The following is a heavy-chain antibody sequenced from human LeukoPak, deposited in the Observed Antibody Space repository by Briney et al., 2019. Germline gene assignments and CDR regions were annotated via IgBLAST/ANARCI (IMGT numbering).Heavy chain of an antibody. Sequence: GASVKVSCKASGYTFTSYYMHWVRQAPGQGLEWMGIINPSGGSTSYAQKFQGRVTMTRDTSTSTVYMELSSLRSADTAVYYCARDYSPGIVSDWFDPWGQGTLVTVSS. J-gene: IGHJ5*02. V-gene: IGHV1-46*01. D-gene: IGHD1-26*01. CDR2: INPSGGST. CDR3: ARDYSPGIVSDWFDP. CDR1: GYTFTSYY.